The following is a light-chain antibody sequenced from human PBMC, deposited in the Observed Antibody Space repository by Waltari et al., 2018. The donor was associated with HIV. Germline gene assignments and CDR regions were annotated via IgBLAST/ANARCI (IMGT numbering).Light chain of an antibody. CDR1: ALPKQY. CDR3: QSTDSSGTYVV. V-gene: IGLV3-25*03. J-gene: IGLJ2*01. Sequence: SYELTQPPSVSVSPGQTARITCSGDALPKQYGYWYQKKPGQAPVLVIYKDSEKSSGIPERFSGSSSGTTVTLTISAVQAEDEADYYCQSTDSSGTYVVFGGGTKLTVL. CDR2: KDS.